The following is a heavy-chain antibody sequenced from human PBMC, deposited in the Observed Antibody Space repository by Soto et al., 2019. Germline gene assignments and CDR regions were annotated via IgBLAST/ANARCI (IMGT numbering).Heavy chain of an antibody. Sequence: ETLSPTCSVSGASISSSNWWSWVRQPPGKGLEWIVEIYHSGSTNYNPALKSRVTISVDKSKNQFSLKLSSVTAADTAVYYSARLGIHLWPFDYWGQGTLVTVYS. CDR1: GASISSSNW. CDR2: IYHSGST. D-gene: IGHD5-18*01. V-gene: IGHV4-4*02. CDR3: ARLGIHLWPFDY. J-gene: IGHJ4*02.